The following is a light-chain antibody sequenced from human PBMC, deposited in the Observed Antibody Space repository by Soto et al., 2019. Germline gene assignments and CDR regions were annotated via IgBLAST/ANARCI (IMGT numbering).Light chain of an antibody. Sequence: QAVVTQEPSLTVSPGGTGTLTCGSSDGPVTSNHYPYWYQQRPGQVPRTLIYDTTNRQSWAPARFSGSLVGVKAALTLSGAQPEDEADYYCLLAYSGGRVFGGGTKVTVL. CDR2: DTT. CDR1: DGPVTSNHY. V-gene: IGLV7-46*01. J-gene: IGLJ2*01. CDR3: LLAYSGGRV.